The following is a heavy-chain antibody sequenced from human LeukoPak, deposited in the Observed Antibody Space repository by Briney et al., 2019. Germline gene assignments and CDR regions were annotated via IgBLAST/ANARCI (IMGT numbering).Heavy chain of an antibody. D-gene: IGHD6-19*01. CDR2: IYHSGST. CDR3: ARAPPYGSGWSKGVLDY. CDR1: GGSISTNNW. Sequence: PSETLSLTCAVSGGSISTNNWWSWVRQPPGKGLEWIGEIYHSGSTNYNPSLKSRVTISVDKSKNQFSLILSSVTAADTAVYYCARAPPYGSGWSKGVLDYWGQGTLVTVSS. J-gene: IGHJ4*02. V-gene: IGHV4-4*02.